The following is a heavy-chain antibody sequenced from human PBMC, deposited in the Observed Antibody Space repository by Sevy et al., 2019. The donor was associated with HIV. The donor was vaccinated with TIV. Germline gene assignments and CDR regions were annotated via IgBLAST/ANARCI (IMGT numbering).Heavy chain of an antibody. CDR2: INWNGGST. CDR1: GFTFEDYG. Sequence: GGSLRLSCAASGFTFEDYGMSWFRQVPGKGPEWVSGINWNGGSTSYADSVKGRFTISRDNAKKSLYLQMKGLRAEDTALYYCARDPPSYYDYRTGYHDFWGQRTRVTVSS. D-gene: IGHD3-3*01. CDR3: ARDPPSYYDYRTGYHDF. V-gene: IGHV3-20*04. J-gene: IGHJ4*01.